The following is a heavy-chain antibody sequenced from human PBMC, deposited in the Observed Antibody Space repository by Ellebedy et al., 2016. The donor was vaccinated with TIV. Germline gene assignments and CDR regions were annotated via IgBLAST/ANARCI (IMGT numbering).Heavy chain of an antibody. D-gene: IGHD3-10*01. CDR2: MNRDGSET. Sequence: GGSLRLXCAASGFTFSNNWMHWVRQAPGKGPVWVSRMNRDGSETNYADSVKGRFTISRDNADNTLYLQMNGLRAEDTAVYYCARELAGVGLWTDVWGKGTTVSVPS. V-gene: IGHV3-74*01. CDR1: GFTFSNNW. J-gene: IGHJ6*04. CDR3: ARELAGVGLWTDV.